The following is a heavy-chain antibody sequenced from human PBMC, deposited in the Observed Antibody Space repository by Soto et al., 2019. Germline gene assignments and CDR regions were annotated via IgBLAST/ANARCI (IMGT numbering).Heavy chain of an antibody. CDR1: GDSISNLDYF. D-gene: IGHD7-27*01. Sequence: SETLSLTCSVSGDSISNLDYFWAWIRQPPGQALEYIGYIYKSATTYYNPSFESRVAISVDTSKSQFYLNVTSVTAADTAVYFCARGRYCLTGRCFPNWFDSWGQGALVTVS. CDR2: IYKSATT. CDR3: ARGRYCLTGRCFPNWFDS. V-gene: IGHV4-30-4*01. J-gene: IGHJ5*01.